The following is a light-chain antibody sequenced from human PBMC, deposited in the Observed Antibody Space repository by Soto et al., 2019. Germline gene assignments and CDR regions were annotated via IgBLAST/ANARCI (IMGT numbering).Light chain of an antibody. J-gene: IGKJ5*01. V-gene: IGKV3-11*01. Sequence: EIVLTQSPATLSLSPGERATLSCRASQSISSYLAWYQQKPGQAPRLLIYDASNRATGIPVRFSGSGSGTDFILTISSLESLECAAYRCLQLSNSPPITFGQGTRLEIK. CDR3: LQLSNSPPIT. CDR2: DAS. CDR1: QSISSY.